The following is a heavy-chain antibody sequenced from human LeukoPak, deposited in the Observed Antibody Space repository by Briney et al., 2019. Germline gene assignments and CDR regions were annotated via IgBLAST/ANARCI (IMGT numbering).Heavy chain of an antibody. V-gene: IGHV3-43*02. J-gene: IGHJ4*02. Sequence: GGSLRLSCAASGFTLDDYAMHWVRQAPGKGLEWVALISGGGDSTYYADSVKGRFTISRDNSKNSLYLQMNSLTTEDTALYYCTKSTMTLRFDYWGQGTLVTV. CDR3: TKSTMTLRFDY. D-gene: IGHD3-22*01. CDR2: ISGGGDST. CDR1: GFTLDDYA.